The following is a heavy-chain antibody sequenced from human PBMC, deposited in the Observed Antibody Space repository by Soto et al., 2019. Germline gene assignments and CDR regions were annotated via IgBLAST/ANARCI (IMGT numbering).Heavy chain of an antibody. D-gene: IGHD3-3*01. CDR2: ISAYNGNT. CDR1: GYTFTSYC. CDR3: ARGVTIFGVVINYFDY. J-gene: IGHJ4*02. V-gene: IGHV1-18*01. Sequence: ASVKVSCEASGYTFTSYCISWVLQAPGEGLEWMGWISAYNGNTNYAQKLQGRVTMTTDTSTSTAYMELRSLRSDDTAVYYCARGVTIFGVVINYFDYWGQGTLVTVSS.